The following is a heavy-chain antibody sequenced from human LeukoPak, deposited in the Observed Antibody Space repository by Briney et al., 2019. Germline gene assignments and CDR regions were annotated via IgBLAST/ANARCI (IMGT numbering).Heavy chain of an antibody. J-gene: IGHJ4*02. CDR3: TSVRATMCFDS. Sequence: GGSLRLSCAASGFTFSNYWMHWVRQAPGKGLVWVSLINSDGSTTRYAHSVEGRFTISRDNAKNTLYLQMNSLRAEDTAVYYCTSVRATMCFDSWGQGTLVTVSP. V-gene: IGHV3-74*01. CDR2: INSDGSTT. CDR1: GFTFSNYW. D-gene: IGHD1-26*01.